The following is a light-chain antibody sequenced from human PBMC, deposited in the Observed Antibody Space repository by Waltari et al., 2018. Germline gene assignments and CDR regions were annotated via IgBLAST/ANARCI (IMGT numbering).Light chain of an antibody. CDR2: DVS. CDR3: SSYTSSSVV. V-gene: IGLV2-14*01. J-gene: IGLJ2*01. Sequence: QSALTQPASVSGSPGQSIPISCTGTSSDGGGYHYVSWYQQHPGKAPKLMIYDVSKRPSGVSNRFSGSKSGNTASLTISGLQAEDEADYYCSSYTSSSVVFGGGTKLTFL. CDR1: SSDGGGYHY.